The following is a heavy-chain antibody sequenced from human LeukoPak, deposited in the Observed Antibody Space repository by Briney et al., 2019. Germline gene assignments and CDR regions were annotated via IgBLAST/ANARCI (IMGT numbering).Heavy chain of an antibody. CDR1: GGSISSSNW. V-gene: IGHV4-4*02. J-gene: IGHJ3*02. D-gene: IGHD2-21*02. Sequence: SETLSLTCAVSGGSISSSNWWSWVRQPPGKGLEWIGEINHSGSTNYNPSLKSRVTISVDKSKNQFSLKLSSVTAADTAVYYCARVEVVTARDAFDIWGQGTMVTVSS. CDR2: INHSGST. CDR3: ARVEVVTARDAFDI.